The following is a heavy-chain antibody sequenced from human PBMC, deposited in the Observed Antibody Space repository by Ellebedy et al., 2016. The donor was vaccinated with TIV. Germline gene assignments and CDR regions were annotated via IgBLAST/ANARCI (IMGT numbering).Heavy chain of an antibody. CDR1: GFTFSDYY. J-gene: IGHJ4*02. V-gene: IGHV3-11*01. CDR3: ARPLEYGGETPLIFFDY. D-gene: IGHD4-23*01. Sequence: PGGSLRLSCAASGFTFSDYYMSWIRQAPGKGLEWVSYISSSGSTIYYADSVKGRFTISRDTAKNSLYLQMNSLRAEDTAVYYCARPLEYGGETPLIFFDYWGQGTLVTVSS. CDR2: ISSSGSTI.